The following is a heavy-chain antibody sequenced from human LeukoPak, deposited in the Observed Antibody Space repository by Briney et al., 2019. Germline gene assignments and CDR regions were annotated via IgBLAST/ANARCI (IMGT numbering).Heavy chain of an antibody. CDR2: MNPNSGNT. Sequence: ASVKVSCKASGYTFTSYDINWVRQATGQGLXWMGWMNPNSGNTGYAQKFQGRVTITRNTSTSTAYMELSSLRSEDTAVYYCAREAADGWFDPWGQGTLVTVSS. CDR1: GYTFTSYD. CDR3: AREAADGWFDP. J-gene: IGHJ5*02. D-gene: IGHD6-25*01. V-gene: IGHV1-8*03.